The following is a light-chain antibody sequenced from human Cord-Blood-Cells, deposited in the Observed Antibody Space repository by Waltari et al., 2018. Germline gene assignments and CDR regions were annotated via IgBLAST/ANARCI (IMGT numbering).Light chain of an antibody. Sequence: QSVLTQPPSVSGAPGQRVTISCTGSSSNLGAGYDVHRYQQLPGTAPKLLIYGNSNRPSGVPDRFSGSKSGTSASLAITGLQAEDEADYYCQSYDSSLSAWVFGGGTKLTVL. J-gene: IGLJ3*02. CDR2: GNS. V-gene: IGLV1-40*01. CDR3: QSYDSSLSAWV. CDR1: SSNLGAGYD.